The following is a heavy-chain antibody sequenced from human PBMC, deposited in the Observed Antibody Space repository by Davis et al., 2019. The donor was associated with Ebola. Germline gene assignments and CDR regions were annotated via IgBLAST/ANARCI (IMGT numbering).Heavy chain of an antibody. D-gene: IGHD3-10*01. J-gene: IGHJ4*02. CDR3: ARSITMVRGVRPHYCDY. CDR2: IYPGDSDT. CDR1: GYSFTSYW. V-gene: IGHV5-51*01. Sequence: KVSCKGSGYSFTSYWIGWVRQMPGKGLEWMGIIYPGDSDTRYSPSFQGQVTISADKSISTAYLQWSSLKASDTAMYYCARSITMVRGVRPHYCDYWGQGTLVTVSS.